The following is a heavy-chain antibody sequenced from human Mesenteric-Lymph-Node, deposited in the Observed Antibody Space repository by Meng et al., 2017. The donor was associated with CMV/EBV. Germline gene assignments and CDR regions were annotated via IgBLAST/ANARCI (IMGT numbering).Heavy chain of an antibody. CDR3: ARGTGSTYFRL. V-gene: IGHV4-34*01. CDR1: GGSFSGYY. CDR2: INHSGST. D-gene: IGHD1-7*01. J-gene: IGHJ1*01. Sequence: SETLSLTCAVYGGSFSGYYWSWIRQPPGKGLEWIGEINHSGSTNYNPSLKSRVTISLDTSKNQFSLKLTSVTAADTAVYYCARGTGSTYFRLWGQGALVTVSS.